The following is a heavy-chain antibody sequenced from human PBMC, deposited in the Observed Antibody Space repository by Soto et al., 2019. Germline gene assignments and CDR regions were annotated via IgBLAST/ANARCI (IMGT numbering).Heavy chain of an antibody. CDR2: ISSSGSTI. Sequence: EVQLVESGGGLVQPGGSLRLSCAASGFTFSSYEMNWVRQAPGKGLEWVSYISSSGSTIYYADSVKGRFTISRDNAKNSLYLQMNSLRADDTAVYYCARFHFWSGYYNYYGMDVWGQGTTVTVSS. D-gene: IGHD3-3*02. V-gene: IGHV3-48*03. CDR1: GFTFSSYE. CDR3: ARFHFWSGYYNYYGMDV. J-gene: IGHJ6*02.